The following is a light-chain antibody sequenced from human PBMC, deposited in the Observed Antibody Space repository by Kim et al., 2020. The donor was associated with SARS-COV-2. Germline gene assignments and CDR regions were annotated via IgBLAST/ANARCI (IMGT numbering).Light chain of an antibody. Sequence: QAATLPCTGNSSNVGNQGAAWLQQYRGHPPKLLSYRNNNRPSGISGRLSASRSGNTASLTITGLQPEDEGDYYCTAWDTSLSAWLFGGGTQLTVL. CDR2: RNN. J-gene: IGLJ2*01. CDR1: SSNVGNQG. CDR3: TAWDTSLSAWL. V-gene: IGLV10-54*01.